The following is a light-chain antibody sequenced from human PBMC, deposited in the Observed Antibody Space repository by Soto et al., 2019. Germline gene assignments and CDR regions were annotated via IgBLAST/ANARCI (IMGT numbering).Light chain of an antibody. J-gene: IGKJ4*01. CDR3: EQYGSSPFT. Sequence: EIVLTQSPATLSVSPGERATLSCRASQSVSDYLAWYQQKPGQAHRLLIYGAYSRATGIPDRFSGSGSGTDFTLSISRLEPEDFAVYFCEQYGSSPFTFGGGTKVDIK. CDR2: GAY. V-gene: IGKV3-20*01. CDR1: QSVSDY.